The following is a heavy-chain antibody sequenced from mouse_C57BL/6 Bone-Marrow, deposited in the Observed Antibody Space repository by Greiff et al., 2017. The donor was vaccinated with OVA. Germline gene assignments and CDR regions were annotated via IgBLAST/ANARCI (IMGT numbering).Heavy chain of an antibody. CDR3: ARWRYYGTFAY. CDR1: GYTFTSYG. D-gene: IGHD1-1*01. V-gene: IGHV1-81*01. CDR2: IYPRSGNT. J-gene: IGHJ3*01. Sequence: QVQLQQSGAELARPGASVKLSCKASGYTFTSYGISWVKQRTGQGLEWIGEIYPRSGNTYYNEKFKGKATLTADKSSSTAYMELRSLTSEDSAVYFCARWRYYGTFAYWGQGTLVTVSA.